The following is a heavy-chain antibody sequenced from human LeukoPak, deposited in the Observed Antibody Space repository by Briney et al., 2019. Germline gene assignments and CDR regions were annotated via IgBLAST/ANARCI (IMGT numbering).Heavy chain of an antibody. J-gene: IGHJ1*01. CDR1: GVSMSSRNSY. CDR3: VRHTSGTMFSY. CDR2: IEDRGYT. V-gene: IGHV4-39*01. D-gene: IGHD1-1*01. Sequence: SETLSLTCTVPGVSMSSRNSYWGWIRQPPGMGLEWVGTIEDRGYTAYNPSLQGRVTISVDASRRQCSLTLSSVTATDTAVYYCVRHTSGTMFSYWGQGILATVSS.